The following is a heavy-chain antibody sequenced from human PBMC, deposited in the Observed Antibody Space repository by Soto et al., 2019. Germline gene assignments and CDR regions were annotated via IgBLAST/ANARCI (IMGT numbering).Heavy chain of an antibody. Sequence: SETLSLTCTVSGGSISSYYWSWIRQPPGKGLEWIGYIYYSGSTNYNPSLKSRATISVDTSKNQFSLKLSSVTAADTAVYYCARAGIVGATPLDPWGQGTLVTVSS. CDR3: ARAGIVGATPLDP. D-gene: IGHD1-26*01. CDR1: GGSISSYY. J-gene: IGHJ5*02. CDR2: IYYSGST. V-gene: IGHV4-59*01.